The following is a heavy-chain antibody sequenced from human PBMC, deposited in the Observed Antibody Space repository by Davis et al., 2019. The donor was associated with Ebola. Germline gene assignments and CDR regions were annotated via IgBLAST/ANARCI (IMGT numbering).Heavy chain of an antibody. CDR2: IYPGDSDT. CDR3: ATIYDFWSGYLGAFDI. V-gene: IGHV5-51*01. J-gene: IGHJ3*02. D-gene: IGHD3-3*01. Sequence: GESLKISCKGSGYSFTSYWIGWVRQMPGEGLEWMGIIYPGDSDTRYSPSFQGQVTISADKSISTAYLQWSSLKASDTAMYYCATIYDFWSGYLGAFDIWGQGTMVTVSS. CDR1: GYSFTSYW.